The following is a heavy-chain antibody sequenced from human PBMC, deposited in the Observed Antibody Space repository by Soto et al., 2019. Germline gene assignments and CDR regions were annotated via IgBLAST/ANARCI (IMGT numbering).Heavy chain of an antibody. CDR3: ARGVISTQENRQYYYCMDV. CDR2: INPSDGST. J-gene: IGHJ6*02. Sequence: QVQLVQSGAEVKKPGASVKVSCKTSGYTFSTYYMHWVRQAPGQGLALMGLINPSDGSTRYAQKFRGRVTVTSDTSTSTVYMDVSSLRSEDTAIYYCARGVISTQENRQYYYCMDVWGQWTKVTVSS. CDR1: GYTFSTYY. V-gene: IGHV1-46*01. D-gene: IGHD2-21*01.